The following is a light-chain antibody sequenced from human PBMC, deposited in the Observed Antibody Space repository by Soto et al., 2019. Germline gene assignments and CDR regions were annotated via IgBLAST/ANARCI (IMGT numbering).Light chain of an antibody. CDR1: NSNIGSYY. CDR2: RNN. V-gene: IGLV1-47*01. J-gene: IGLJ2*01. Sequence: QSVLTQPPSASGTPGQRVTISCSGSNSNIGSYYVYWYQHLPGTAPKLLIYRNNQRPSGVPDRFSGSKSGTSASLAISGLRSEDEADYYWAAWDDSLSGHVVFGGGTKLTVL. CDR3: AAWDDSLSGHVV.